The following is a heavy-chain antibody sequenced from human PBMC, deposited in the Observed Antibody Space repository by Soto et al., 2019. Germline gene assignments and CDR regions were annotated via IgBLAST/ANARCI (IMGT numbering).Heavy chain of an antibody. CDR2: ISAYNGNT. D-gene: IGHD2-2*01. V-gene: IGHV1-18*01. CDR1: GYTFTSYG. CDR3: ARVRCSSTSCFSPLYYYYGMDV. J-gene: IGHJ6*02. Sequence: ASVKVSCKASGYTFTSYGISWVRQAPGQGLEWMGWISAYNGNTNYAQKLQGRVTMTTDTSTSTAYMELRSLRSDDTAVYYCARVRCSSTSCFSPLYYYYGMDVWGQGTTVTVSS.